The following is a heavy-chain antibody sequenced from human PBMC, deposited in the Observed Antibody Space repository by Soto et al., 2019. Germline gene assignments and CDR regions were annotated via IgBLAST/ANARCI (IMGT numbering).Heavy chain of an antibody. CDR1: GLTFSIYS. J-gene: IGHJ4*02. V-gene: IGHV3-48*02. Sequence: GGSLRLSCAASGLTFSIYSMNWVRQVPGKGLEWVSYISSSSSTIYYAASVKGRFTISRDNAKNSLYLQMNSLRDEDTAVYYCARLMPLTMTAAENYWGQGT. CDR2: ISSSSSTI. D-gene: IGHD6-13*01. CDR3: ARLMPLTMTAAENY.